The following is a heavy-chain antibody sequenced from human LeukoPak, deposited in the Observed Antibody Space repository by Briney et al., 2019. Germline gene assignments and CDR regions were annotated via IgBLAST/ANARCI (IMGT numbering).Heavy chain of an antibody. CDR3: ARGLHSNYFDY. CDR2: IYHSGST. CDR1: GGSISSSNW. J-gene: IGHJ4*02. V-gene: IGHV4-4*02. D-gene: IGHD2-15*01. Sequence: PSGTLSLTCAVSGGSISSSNWWSWVRQPPGKGLEWIGEIYHSGSTNYNPSLKSRVTISVDTSKNQFSLKLSSVTAADTAVYYCARGLHSNYFDYWGQGTLVTVSS.